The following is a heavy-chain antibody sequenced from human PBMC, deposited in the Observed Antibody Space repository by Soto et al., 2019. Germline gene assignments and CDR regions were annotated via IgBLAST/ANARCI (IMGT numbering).Heavy chain of an antibody. V-gene: IGHV4-61*01. CDR1: GGSISSDSYY. D-gene: IGHD5-12*01. CDR3: ARDWEASGYDPGYYGMDV. Sequence: PSETLSLTCTVSGGSISSDSYYWSWIRQPPGKGLEWIGYIYYSGSTNYNPSLKSRVTISVDTSKNQFSLKLSSVTAADTAVYYCARDWEASGYDPGYYGMDVWGQGTTVTVSS. CDR2: IYYSGST. J-gene: IGHJ6*02.